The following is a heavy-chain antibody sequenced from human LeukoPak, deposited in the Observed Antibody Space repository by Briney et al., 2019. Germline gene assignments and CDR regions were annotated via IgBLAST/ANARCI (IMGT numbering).Heavy chain of an antibody. J-gene: IGHJ4*02. CDR2: ISGSGGST. Sequence: GGSLRLSCAASGFTFSSYAMSWVRQAPGKGLEWVSAISGSGGSTYYADSVKGRFTISRDNSKNTLYLQMNSLRAEDTAVYYCAKDLAAASPGDREFDYWGQGTLVTVSS. D-gene: IGHD6-13*01. CDR1: GFTFSSYA. CDR3: AKDLAAASPGDREFDY. V-gene: IGHV3-23*01.